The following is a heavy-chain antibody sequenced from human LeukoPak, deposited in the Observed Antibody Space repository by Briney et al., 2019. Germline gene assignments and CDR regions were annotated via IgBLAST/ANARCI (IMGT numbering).Heavy chain of an antibody. D-gene: IGHD2-2*01. J-gene: IGHJ6*03. Sequence: SETLSLTCTVSSGSISVTGIDWGWVRQPPGKGLEYLGKIYYTGTTSYNPSLKSRVTISIYTSKNQFSLKLSSVTAADTAVYYCAKSRYGSSSTNYYMDVWGKGTTVTVSS. CDR3: AKSRYGSSSTNYYMDV. CDR1: SGSISVTGID. V-gene: IGHV4-39*07. CDR2: IYYTGTT.